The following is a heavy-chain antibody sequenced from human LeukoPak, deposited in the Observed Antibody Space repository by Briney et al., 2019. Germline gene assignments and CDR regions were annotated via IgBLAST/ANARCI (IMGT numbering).Heavy chain of an antibody. J-gene: IGHJ3*02. V-gene: IGHV3-48*03. Sequence: SGGSLRLSCAASGFTFSSYEMNWVRQAPGQGLEWVSYISGITSTIYYADSVKGRFSISRDNAKNSLYLQMNSLRAEDTAVYYCARSDAFDIWDQGTMVTVSS. CDR2: ISGITSTI. CDR1: GFTFSSYE. CDR3: ARSDAFDI.